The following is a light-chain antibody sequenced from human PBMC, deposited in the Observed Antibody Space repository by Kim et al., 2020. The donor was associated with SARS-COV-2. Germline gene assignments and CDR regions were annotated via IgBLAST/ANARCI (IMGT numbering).Light chain of an antibody. V-gene: IGLV3-1*01. Sequence: SYELTQPPSVSVSPGQTASITCSGDKLGDKYACWYQQKPGQSPVLVIYQHNKRPPGIPERFSGSNSGNTATLTISGTQAMDEADYYCQAWDSSTVVFGAGTKLTVL. CDR2: QHN. J-gene: IGLJ2*01. CDR3: QAWDSSTVV. CDR1: KLGDKY.